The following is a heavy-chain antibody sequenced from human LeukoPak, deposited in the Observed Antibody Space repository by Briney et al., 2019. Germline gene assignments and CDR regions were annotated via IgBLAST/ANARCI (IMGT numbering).Heavy chain of an antibody. D-gene: IGHD3-22*01. CDR1: GGSVSSYY. Sequence: SETLSLTCTVSGGSVSSYYWSWIRQPAGKGLEWIGRIYSSGSTDYNPSLKSRVTMSVDTSKNQFSLKLSSVTAADTAVYYCARDPLNYYYDSSGYYLGWGQGTMVTVSS. V-gene: IGHV4-4*07. J-gene: IGHJ3*01. CDR3: ARDPLNYYYDSSGYYLG. CDR2: IYSSGST.